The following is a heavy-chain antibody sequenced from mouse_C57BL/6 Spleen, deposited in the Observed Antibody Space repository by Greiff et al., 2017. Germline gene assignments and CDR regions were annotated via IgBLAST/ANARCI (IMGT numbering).Heavy chain of an antibody. J-gene: IGHJ2*01. CDR3: ARGDYGSSPYFDY. V-gene: IGHV1-50*01. D-gene: IGHD1-1*01. Sequence: QVQLQQPGAELVKPGASVKLSCKASGYTFTSYWMQWVKQRPGQGLEWIGEIDPSDSYTTYNQKFKGKATLTVDTSSSTAYMQLSSLTSEDSAVYYCARGDYGSSPYFDYWGQGTTLTVSS. CDR2: IDPSDSYT. CDR1: GYTFTSYW.